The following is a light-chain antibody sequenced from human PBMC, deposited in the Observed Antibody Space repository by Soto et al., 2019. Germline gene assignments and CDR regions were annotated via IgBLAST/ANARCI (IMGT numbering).Light chain of an antibody. J-gene: IGLJ1*01. CDR3: SSHAGNNSYV. Sequence: QSVLTQPPSASGSPGQSVAISCTGTSSDVGGQNYVSWYQQHPGKAPKLIIYAVTERPSGVPDRFSGSKSGNTASLTVSGLQTEDEADYCCSSHAGNNSYVFGTGTKVTVL. V-gene: IGLV2-8*01. CDR1: SSDVGGQNY. CDR2: AVT.